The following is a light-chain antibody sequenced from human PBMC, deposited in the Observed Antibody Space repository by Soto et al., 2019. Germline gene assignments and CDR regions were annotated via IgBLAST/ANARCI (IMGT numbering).Light chain of an antibody. CDR2: KAS. Sequence: DIQMTQSPSTLSASVGDRVTITCRASQSISSWLAWYQQKPGKAPKLLIYKASSLESGVPSRFSGSASGTEFTLTISSLQPDDFATYYCQQYNSFPITFGQRTRLEIK. CDR1: QSISSW. CDR3: QQYNSFPIT. V-gene: IGKV1-5*03. J-gene: IGKJ5*01.